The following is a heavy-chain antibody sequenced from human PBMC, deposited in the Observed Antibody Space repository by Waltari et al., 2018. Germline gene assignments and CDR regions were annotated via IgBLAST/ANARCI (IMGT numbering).Heavy chain of an antibody. D-gene: IGHD4-17*01. CDR2: SNSDGSST. J-gene: IGHJ2*01. CDR3: ARGARRTTVTTGWWYFDL. V-gene: IGHV3-74*01. CDR1: GFTYSMYW. Sequence: EVQLVESGGGLVQPGGSLRLSCAASGFTYSMYWMHWVRQAPGKGLVCVSRSNSDGSSTSYADSGKGRFTISKDNAKNTVYLQMNSLRAEDTAIYYCARGARRTTVTTGWWYFDLWGRGTLVTVSS.